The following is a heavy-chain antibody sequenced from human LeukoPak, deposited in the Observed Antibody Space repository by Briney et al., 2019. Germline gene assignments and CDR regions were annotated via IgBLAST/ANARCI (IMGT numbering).Heavy chain of an antibody. CDR1: GFTFSSYG. CDR2: IWYDGSNK. CDR3: ARDSGGASVFGELFWHYFDY. D-gene: IGHD3-10*02. Sequence: GGSLRLSCAASGFTFSSYGMHWVRQAPGKGLEWVAVIWYDGSNKYYADSVKGRFTISRDNSKNTLYLQMNSLRAEDTAVYYCARDSGGASVFGELFWHYFDYWGQGTLVTVSS. V-gene: IGHV3-33*01. J-gene: IGHJ4*02.